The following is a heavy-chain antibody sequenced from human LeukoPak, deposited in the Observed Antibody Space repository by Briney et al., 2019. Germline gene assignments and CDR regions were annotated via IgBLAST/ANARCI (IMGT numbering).Heavy chain of an antibody. J-gene: IGHJ4*02. CDR2: IKEDGSEK. CDR1: GYTFSGHW. V-gene: IGHV3-7*01. Sequence: GGSLRLSCVVSGYTFSGHWMNWVRQAPGKGLEWVANIKEDGSEKFYVDSVEGRFTISRDNAKNSLYLQMNSLRAEDTAVYYCAVRNYFDYWGQGTLVTASS. CDR3: AVRNYFDY.